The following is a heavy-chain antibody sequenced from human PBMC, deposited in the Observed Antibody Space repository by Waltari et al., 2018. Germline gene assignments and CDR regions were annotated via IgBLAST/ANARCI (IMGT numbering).Heavy chain of an antibody. V-gene: IGHV4-59*01. CDR2: IYYSGST. Sequence: QVQLQESGPGLVKPSETLSLTCTVSGGSISSYYWSWIRQPPGKGLEWIGYIYYSGSTNYNPSLKSRVTISVDTSKNQFSLKLSSVTAADTAVYYCARDREGVEDIWGQGTMVTVSS. D-gene: IGHD1-1*01. CDR1: GGSISSYY. CDR3: ARDREGVEDI. J-gene: IGHJ3*02.